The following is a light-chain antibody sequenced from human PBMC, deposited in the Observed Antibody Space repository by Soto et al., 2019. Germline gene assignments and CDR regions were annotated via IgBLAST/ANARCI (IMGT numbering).Light chain of an antibody. J-gene: IGKJ5*01. CDR2: AAS. Sequence: DIQMIQSPSSLSAYVGARVTISCRASQDIGNHLAWYQQKPGKVPKLLIHAASTLQSGVTARFSGSGSGTDFTLNISSLQPEDVATYFCEMYNIAPLITFGQGTRLEIK. CDR1: QDIGNH. CDR3: EMYNIAPLIT. V-gene: IGKV1-27*01.